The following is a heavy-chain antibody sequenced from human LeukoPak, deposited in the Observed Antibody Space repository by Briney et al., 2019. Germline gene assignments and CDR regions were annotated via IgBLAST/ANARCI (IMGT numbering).Heavy chain of an antibody. Sequence: PSETLSLTCTVSGGSISSGGYLWHWIRQPAGKGLEWIGRIYASGSANYNPSLESRVTMSVDTSKNQFSLKLSSVTAADTAVYYWARVGGGSYIRPFDMWGQGTMVTVSS. D-gene: IGHD3-16*01. J-gene: IGHJ3*02. CDR2: IYASGSA. CDR1: GGSISSGGYL. CDR3: ARVGGGSYIRPFDM. V-gene: IGHV4-61*02.